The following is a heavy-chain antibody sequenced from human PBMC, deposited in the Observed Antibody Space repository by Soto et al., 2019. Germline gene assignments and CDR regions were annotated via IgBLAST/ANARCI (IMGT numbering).Heavy chain of an antibody. CDR3: GSFTKAMYYGMEV. D-gene: IGHD3-3*01. V-gene: IGHV5-51*01. Sequence: GESLKISCKGSGYSFTSYWIGWVRQMPGKGLEWMGIIYPGDSDTRYSPSFQGQVTISADKSISTAYLQWSSLKASDTAMYYCGSFTKAMYYGMEVWGQGTTVTVSS. CDR2: IYPGDSDT. CDR1: GYSFTSYW. J-gene: IGHJ6*02.